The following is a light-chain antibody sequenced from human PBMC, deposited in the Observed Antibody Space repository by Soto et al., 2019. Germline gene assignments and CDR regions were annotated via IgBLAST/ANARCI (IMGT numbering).Light chain of an antibody. CDR3: HQYSSSPRT. CDR1: QSVSSNF. Sequence: EIVLTQSPGTLSLSPGERVTLSCRASQSVSSNFLAWYQQKPGQAPRLLMYGASNRAAGIPDRFSGSGSGTGFTLTISRLAPEDFAVYYCHQYSSSPRTFGQGTKVDIK. J-gene: IGKJ1*01. V-gene: IGKV3-20*01. CDR2: GAS.